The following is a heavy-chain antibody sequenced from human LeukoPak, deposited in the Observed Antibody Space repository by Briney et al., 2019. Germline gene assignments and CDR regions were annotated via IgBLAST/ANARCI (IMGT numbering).Heavy chain of an antibody. D-gene: IGHD5-24*01. Sequence: SVKVSCKASGGTFSSYAISWVRQAPGQGLEWMGGIIPIFGTANYAQKFQGRVTITADESTSTAYMELNSLRVEDTAVYYCAKVMGVNAYRPFDSWGQGTLVIVSP. CDR3: AKVMGVNAYRPFDS. J-gene: IGHJ4*02. CDR2: IIPIFGTA. V-gene: IGHV1-69*13. CDR1: GGTFSSYA.